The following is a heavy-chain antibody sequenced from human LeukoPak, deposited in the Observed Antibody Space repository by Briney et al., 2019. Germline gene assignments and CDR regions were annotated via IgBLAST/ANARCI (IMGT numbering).Heavy chain of an antibody. CDR1: GYTFTSNG. V-gene: IGHV1-18*04. D-gene: IGHD6-13*01. CDR2: ISAYSGST. J-gene: IGHJ4*02. Sequence: ASVKVSCKASGYTFTSNGISWVRQAPGQGLEWMGWISAYSGSTKYAQKLQGRVTVTTETSTSTAYMELRSLRSDDTAVYYCARDKTASTSWPYYFDYWGQGALVTVSS. CDR3: ARDKTASTSWPYYFDY.